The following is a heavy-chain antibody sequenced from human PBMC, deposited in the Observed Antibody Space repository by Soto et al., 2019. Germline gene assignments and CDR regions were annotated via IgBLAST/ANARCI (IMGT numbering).Heavy chain of an antibody. D-gene: IGHD3-3*01. Sequence: SETLSLTCTVSGGSISSYYWSWIRQPPGKGLEWIGYIYYSGSTNYNPSLKSRVTISVDTSKNQFSLKLSSVTAADTAVYYCARHYDFWSGYYTGAFDIWGQGTMVTVSS. V-gene: IGHV4-59*01. CDR1: GGSISSYY. CDR3: ARHYDFWSGYYTGAFDI. CDR2: IYYSGST. J-gene: IGHJ3*02.